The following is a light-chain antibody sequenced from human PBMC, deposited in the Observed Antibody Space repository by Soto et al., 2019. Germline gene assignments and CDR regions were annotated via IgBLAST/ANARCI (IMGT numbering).Light chain of an antibody. V-gene: IGLV2-14*03. CDR3: SSYTTSNTRQIV. J-gene: IGLJ1*01. CDR1: SSDVGGYNY. Sequence: QSALTQPASLSGFPGQSITISCTGTSSDVGGYNYVSWYQHHPGKAPKLIIYDVTNRPSGVSNPFSGSKSGNTASLTISGLQPEDEADYYCSSYTTSNTRQIVFGTGTKVTVL. CDR2: DVT.